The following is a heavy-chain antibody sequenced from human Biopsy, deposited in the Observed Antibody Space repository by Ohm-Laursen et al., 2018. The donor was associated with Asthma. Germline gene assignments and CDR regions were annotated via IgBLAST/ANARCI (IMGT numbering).Heavy chain of an antibody. V-gene: IGHV3-53*01. CDR2: IYSGGTS. Sequence: SLRLSCAASGFTVSRDHMFWVRQAPGKGLEWVSVIYSGGTSHTADSVRGRFTISRDNSKNTLYLQMNSLREEDTAVYYCVRDGTDDAFDIWGQGTVVSVSS. CDR3: VRDGTDDAFDI. CDR1: GFTVSRDH. J-gene: IGHJ3*02. D-gene: IGHD1-1*01.